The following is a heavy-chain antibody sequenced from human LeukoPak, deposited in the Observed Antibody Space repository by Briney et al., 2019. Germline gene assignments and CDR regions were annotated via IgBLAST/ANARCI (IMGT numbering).Heavy chain of an antibody. CDR1: GGSISSSSYY. D-gene: IGHD3-22*01. J-gene: IGHJ3*02. CDR3: ARLPYDSSGYYYLGAFDI. Sequence: PSETLSLTCTVSGGSISSSSYYWGWIRQPPGKGLEWFGSIYYTGSTYYNPSLKSRVTISVDTSKNQFSLKLGSVTAADTAVYYCARLPYDSSGYYYLGAFDIWGQGTMVTVSS. CDR2: IYYTGST. V-gene: IGHV4-39*01.